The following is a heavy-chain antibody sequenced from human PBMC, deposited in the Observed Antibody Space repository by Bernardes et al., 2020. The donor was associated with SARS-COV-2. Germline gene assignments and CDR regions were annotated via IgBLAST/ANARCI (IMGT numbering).Heavy chain of an antibody. J-gene: IGHJ3*02. CDR1: GGTFSRYA. D-gene: IGHD5-12*01. Sequence: SVKVSCKASGGTFSRYAISWVRQAPGQGLEWMGRIIPILGIANYAQKFQGRVTITADKSTSTAYMELSSLRSEDTAVYYCAREAPMGHGYNYVNAFDIWGQGTMVTVSS. CDR2: IIPILGIA. V-gene: IGHV1-69*04. CDR3: AREAPMGHGYNYVNAFDI.